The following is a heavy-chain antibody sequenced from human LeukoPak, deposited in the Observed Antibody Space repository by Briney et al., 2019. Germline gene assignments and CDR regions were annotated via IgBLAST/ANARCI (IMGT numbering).Heavy chain of an antibody. Sequence: ASVKVSCKASGYTFSVYYMHWVRQAPGQGLEWMGRINPNSGGTNYAQKFQDRVTLTRDTSISTAYMELSRLRSDDTAVYYCAKLSRGLPLDYWGQGTLVTVSS. V-gene: IGHV1-2*06. CDR1: GYTFSVYY. J-gene: IGHJ4*02. D-gene: IGHD6-19*01. CDR3: AKLSRGLPLDY. CDR2: INPNSGGT.